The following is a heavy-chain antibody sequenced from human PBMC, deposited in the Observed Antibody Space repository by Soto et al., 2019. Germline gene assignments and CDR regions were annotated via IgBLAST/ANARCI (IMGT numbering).Heavy chain of an antibody. CDR2: IYYSGST. Sequence: PSETLSLTCTVSGGSISSSSYYWGWIRQPPGKGLEWIGSIYYSGSTYYNPSLKSRVTISVDTSKNQFSLKLSSVTAADTAVYYCARLFRPPPQYLLVLAFDYWGQGTLVTVSS. V-gene: IGHV4-39*01. D-gene: IGHD1-20*01. J-gene: IGHJ4*02. CDR3: ARLFRPPPQYLLVLAFDY. CDR1: GGSISSSSYY.